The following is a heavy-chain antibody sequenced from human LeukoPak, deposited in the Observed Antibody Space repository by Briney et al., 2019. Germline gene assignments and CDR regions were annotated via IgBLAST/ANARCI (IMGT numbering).Heavy chain of an antibody. V-gene: IGHV1-18*01. CDR2: ISAYNGNT. Sequence: ASVKVSCKASGYTFTSYGISWVRQAPGQGLEWMGWISAYNGNTNYAQKLQGRVTMTTDTSTSTAYMELRSLRSDDTAVYYCARALRYFGVPAAFDIWGQGTMVTVSS. CDR1: GYTFTSYG. J-gene: IGHJ3*02. CDR3: ARALRYFGVPAAFDI. D-gene: IGHD3-9*01.